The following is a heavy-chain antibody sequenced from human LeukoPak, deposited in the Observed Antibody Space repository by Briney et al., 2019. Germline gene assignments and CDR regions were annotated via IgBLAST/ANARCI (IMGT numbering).Heavy chain of an antibody. V-gene: IGHV3-30-3*01. Sequence: GGSLRLSCAASGFTFSSYAMHWVRQAPGKGLEWVAVISYDGSNKYYADSVKGRFTISRHNSKNTLYLQMNSLRAEDTAVYYCAREARWPDAFDIWGQGTMVTVSS. J-gene: IGHJ3*02. CDR1: GFTFSSYA. CDR3: AREARWPDAFDI. D-gene: IGHD5-24*01. CDR2: ISYDGSNK.